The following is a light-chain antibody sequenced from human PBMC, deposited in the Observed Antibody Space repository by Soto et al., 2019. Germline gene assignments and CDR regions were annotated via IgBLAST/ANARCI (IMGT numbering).Light chain of an antibody. CDR2: DAS. Sequence: DIQMTQSPSSLSASVGDRVTITCQASQDIINYLNWYQQKPGKAPKLLIYDASNLETGVPSRFSGSGLGTDFHFTISSLQPEYIATYYCQQYDNLPTWPFGQGTKVEIK. V-gene: IGKV1-33*01. CDR3: QQYDNLPTWP. J-gene: IGKJ1*01. CDR1: QDIINY.